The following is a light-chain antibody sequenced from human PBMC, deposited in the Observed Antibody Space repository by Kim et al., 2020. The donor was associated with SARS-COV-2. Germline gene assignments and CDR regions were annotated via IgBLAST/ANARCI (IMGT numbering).Light chain of an antibody. CDR3: QQYDAYST. CDR1: QTVSSW. Sequence: LSASMEDRVTITCRASQTVSSWLAWYQRKPGRAPKLLIYKASILETGVPSRFSGSGSGTYFTLTIDSLMPDDFATYYCQQYDAYSTFGQGTKLEI. CDR2: KAS. V-gene: IGKV1-5*01. J-gene: IGKJ2*01.